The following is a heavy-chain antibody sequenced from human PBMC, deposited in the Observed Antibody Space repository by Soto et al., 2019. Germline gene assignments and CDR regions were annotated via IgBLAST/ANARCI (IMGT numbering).Heavy chain of an antibody. Sequence: KPSETLSLTCTVSGGSISSAGYYWSWIRQHPGKGLEWIGYIYFSGVTYYNPSLESRVTISVDTSKNQFSLRLSSVTAADTAVYYCERDPWSTPPEDAFDVWGQGTKVTV. J-gene: IGHJ3*01. CDR1: GGSISSAGYY. D-gene: IGHD3-3*01. V-gene: IGHV4-31*03. CDR3: ERDPWSTPPEDAFDV. CDR2: IYFSGVT.